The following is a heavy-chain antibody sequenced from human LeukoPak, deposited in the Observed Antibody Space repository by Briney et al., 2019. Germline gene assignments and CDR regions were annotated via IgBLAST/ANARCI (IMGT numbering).Heavy chain of an antibody. CDR3: ARVCLRDTGFDC. CDR1: GFTFSSYS. CDR2: ISSSSYI. D-gene: IGHD5-18*01. J-gene: IGHJ4*02. Sequence: GGSLRLSCAASGFTFSSYSMNWVRQAPGQGLEWVSSISSSSYIYYADSVKGRFTISRDNAENSLYLQMNSLRAEDTAVYYCARVCLRDTGFDCWGQGTLVTVSS. V-gene: IGHV3-21*01.